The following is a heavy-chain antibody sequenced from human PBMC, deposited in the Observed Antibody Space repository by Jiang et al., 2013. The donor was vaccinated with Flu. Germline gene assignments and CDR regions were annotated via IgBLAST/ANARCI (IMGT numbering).Heavy chain of an antibody. Sequence: QSGAEVKKPGASVKVSCKAPGHIFAAHGMHWLRQAPGQTPEYVGWINGVNDITQYSPKLQDRVSISKDTSASTAYMVLSGLRSEDTAVYYCAYWGVGGSAALDSWGQGTVVTVSS. CDR3: AYWGVGGSAALDS. CDR1: GHIFAAHG. V-gene: IGHV1-3*01. D-gene: IGHD1-26*01. J-gene: IGHJ4*02. CDR2: INGVNDIT.